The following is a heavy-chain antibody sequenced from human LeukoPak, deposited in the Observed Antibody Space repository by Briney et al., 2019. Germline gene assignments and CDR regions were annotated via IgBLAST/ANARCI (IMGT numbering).Heavy chain of an antibody. CDR2: ISPYNGNT. CDR1: GGTFSSYS. V-gene: IGHV1-18*01. CDR3: ARGSPPRVYYDRSGYYSYYFDY. J-gene: IGHJ4*02. D-gene: IGHD3-22*01. Sequence: ASVKVSCKASGGTFSSYSISWVRQAPGQGLEWMGWISPYNGNTIYAQKLQGRVTMPTDTSTSTAYMELRSLRSDDTAVYYCARGSPPRVYYDRSGYYSYYFDYWGQGTLVTVSS.